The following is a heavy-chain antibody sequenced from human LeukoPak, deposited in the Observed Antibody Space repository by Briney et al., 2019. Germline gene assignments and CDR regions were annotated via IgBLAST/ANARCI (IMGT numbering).Heavy chain of an antibody. D-gene: IGHD1-26*01. V-gene: IGHV3-74*01. CDR2: INSDGSRT. Sequence: PGGSLRLSCVVSGFRLRSYWMHWVRQGPGKGLVWVAGINSDGSRTIYADSVKGRITISRDNSKNTLYLQMNSLRAEDTAVYYCARDQGEWELYYYFDYWGQGTLVTVSS. CDR3: ARDQGEWELYYYFDY. J-gene: IGHJ4*02. CDR1: GFRLRSYW.